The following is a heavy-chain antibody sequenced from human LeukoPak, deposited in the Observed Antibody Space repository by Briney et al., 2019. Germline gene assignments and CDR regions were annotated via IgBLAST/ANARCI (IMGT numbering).Heavy chain of an antibody. Sequence: SETLSLTCAVSGGTLSSGGHSWRWIRQSPGKGLEWIGYIYPSGNAHYSPSLKSRATMSVDTSKNHFSLKLTSVTAADTAIYFCARFTIYFDYWGQGVLVTVSS. J-gene: IGHJ4*02. CDR2: IYPSGNA. V-gene: IGHV4-30-2*05. CDR3: ARFTIYFDY. D-gene: IGHD2-2*01. CDR1: GGTLSSGGHS.